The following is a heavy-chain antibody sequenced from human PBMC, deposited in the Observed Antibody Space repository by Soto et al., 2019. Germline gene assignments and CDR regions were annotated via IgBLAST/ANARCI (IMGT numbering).Heavy chain of an antibody. J-gene: IGHJ6*02. D-gene: IGHD3-10*01. CDR2: SHHGWGS. Sequence: QVQLQESGPGLVKSSETLSLTCTVSGGSIRDYYWSWIRLPPGKGLEWVGYSHHGWGSDYNPSLGSRVTMSLATSKKQLSLKLTSVTPADTAVYYCARHCFGALHGLVDVWGQGTTVIVSS. V-gene: IGHV4-59*08. CDR1: GGSIRDYY. CDR3: ARHCFGALHGLVDV.